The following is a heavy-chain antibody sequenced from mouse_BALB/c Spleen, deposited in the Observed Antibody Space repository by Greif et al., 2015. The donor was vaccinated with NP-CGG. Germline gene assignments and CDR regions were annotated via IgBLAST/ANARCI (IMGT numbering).Heavy chain of an antibody. J-gene: IGHJ2*01. D-gene: IGHD2-4*01. Sequence: EVQLQESGPSLVKPSQTLSLTCSVTGDSITSGYWNWIRKFPGDKLEYMGYISYSGSTYYNPSLESRISITRDTSKNXYYLQLNSVTTGDTATYYCARWDDYDGLDYWGQGTTLTVSS. CDR2: ISYSGST. CDR1: GDSITSGY. V-gene: IGHV3-8*02. CDR3: ARWDDYDGLDY.